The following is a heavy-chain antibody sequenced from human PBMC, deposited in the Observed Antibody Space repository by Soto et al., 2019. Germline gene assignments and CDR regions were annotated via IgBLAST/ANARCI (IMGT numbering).Heavy chain of an antibody. CDR3: AKDRDSGSYFDLPDSFDV. D-gene: IGHD1-26*01. CDR1: GFTFDNYP. CDR2: ISWNSDKI. Sequence: EVLLVESGGGLVQPGRSLKLSCAASGFTFDNYPMHWVRQAPGKGLVWFSTISWNSDKIAYADSVKGRFTVSRDNAKNSLYLQMNSLRVDDTDLYYCAKDRDSGSYFDLPDSFDVWGQGTVVTVSS. V-gene: IGHV3-9*01. J-gene: IGHJ3*01.